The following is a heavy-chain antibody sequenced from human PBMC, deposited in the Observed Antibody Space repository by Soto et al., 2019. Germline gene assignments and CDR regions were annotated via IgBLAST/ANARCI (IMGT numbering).Heavy chain of an antibody. CDR2: INAGNGNT. V-gene: IGHV1-3*01. CDR3: ARVPYCSSTSCYAFDY. J-gene: IGHJ4*02. D-gene: IGHD2-2*01. CDR1: GYTFTSYA. Sequence: QVQLVQSGAEVKKPGASVKVSCKASGYTFTSYAMHWVRQAPGQRLEWMGWINAGNGNTKYSQKFQGRVTITRDTSPSTAYMELSSLRSEDTAVYYCARVPYCSSTSCYAFDYWGQGTLVTVSS.